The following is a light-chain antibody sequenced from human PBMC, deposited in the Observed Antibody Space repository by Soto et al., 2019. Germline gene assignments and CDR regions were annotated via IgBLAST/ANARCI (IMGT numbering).Light chain of an antibody. CDR2: EVN. V-gene: IGLV2-14*01. CDR3: LSYTRNTTLL. J-gene: IGLJ2*01. CDR1: SSDIGGYKY. Sequence: QSALTQPASVSGSPGQSITISCTGTSSDIGGYKYVSWYQHHPGRAPKFILYEVNNRPSGVSNRFSGSKSGNTASLTIAGLQTEDEADYYCLSYTRNTTLLFGGGPKVTVL.